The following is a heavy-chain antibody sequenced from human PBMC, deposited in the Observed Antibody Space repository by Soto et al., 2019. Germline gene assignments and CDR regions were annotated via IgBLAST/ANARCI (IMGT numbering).Heavy chain of an antibody. D-gene: IGHD6-6*01. CDR1: GYTFTSYA. Sequence: QVQLVQSGAEVKKPGASVKVSCKASGYTFTSYAMHWVRQAPGQRLEWMGWINAGNGNTKYSQKFQGRVTITRDTSAITAYMELSSLRSEDTAVYYCARGRIAARPRGDVWGQGTTVTVSS. CDR2: INAGNGNT. CDR3: ARGRIAARPRGDV. V-gene: IGHV1-3*01. J-gene: IGHJ6*02.